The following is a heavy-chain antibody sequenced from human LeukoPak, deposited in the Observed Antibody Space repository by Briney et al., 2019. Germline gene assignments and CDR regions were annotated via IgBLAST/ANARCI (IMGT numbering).Heavy chain of an antibody. CDR2: ISSSGSTI. Sequence: PGGSLRLSCAASGFAFSDYYMSWIRQAPGKGLEWVSYISSSGSTIYYADSVKGRFTISRDNAKNSLYLQMNSLRAEDTAVYYCARETTYYDFWSGYFWGQGTLVTVSS. D-gene: IGHD3-3*01. V-gene: IGHV3-11*04. J-gene: IGHJ4*02. CDR3: ARETTYYDFWSGYF. CDR1: GFAFSDYY.